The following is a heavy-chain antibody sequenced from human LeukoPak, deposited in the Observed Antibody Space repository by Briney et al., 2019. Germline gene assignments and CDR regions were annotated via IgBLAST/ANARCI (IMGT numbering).Heavy chain of an antibody. CDR1: GFTFSSYS. Sequence: GGSLRLSCAASGFTFSSYSMNWVRQAPGKGLEWVSYISSSSSTIYYADSVKGRFTISRDNAKNSLYLQMNSLRAEDTAVYYCTTGDSSGWYVHIDYWGQGTLVTVSS. CDR2: ISSSSSTI. V-gene: IGHV3-48*04. CDR3: TTGDSSGWYVHIDY. J-gene: IGHJ4*02. D-gene: IGHD6-19*01.